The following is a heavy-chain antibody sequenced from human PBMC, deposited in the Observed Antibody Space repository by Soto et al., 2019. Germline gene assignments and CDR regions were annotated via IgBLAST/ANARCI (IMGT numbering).Heavy chain of an antibody. CDR1: GGTFSSYT. J-gene: IGHJ6*02. CDR2: IIPILGIA. D-gene: IGHD1-26*01. V-gene: IGHV1-69*04. Sequence: SVKVSCTASGGTFSSYTISWVRQAPGQGLEWMGRIIPILGIANYAQKFQGRVTITADKSTSTAYMELSSLRSEDTAVYYCARDREWELLSYGMDVWGQGTTVTVSS. CDR3: ARDREWELLSYGMDV.